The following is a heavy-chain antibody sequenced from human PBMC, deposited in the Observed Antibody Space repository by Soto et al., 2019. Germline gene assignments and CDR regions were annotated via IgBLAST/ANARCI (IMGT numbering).Heavy chain of an antibody. J-gene: IGHJ5*02. CDR3: ARAQFYSGSGNYNNLMFDA. CDR1: GGSVSGAGYS. CDR2: TYHSGTT. V-gene: IGHV4-30-2*01. Sequence: PSETLSLTCAVSGGSVSGAGYSWSWIRQPPGGGLDWIGYTYHSGTTYCNPSLKTRLTMSLDRSNNKFSLTLNSVTAADTALYFCARAQFYSGSGNYNNLMFDAWGKGTQVTVSS. D-gene: IGHD3-10*01.